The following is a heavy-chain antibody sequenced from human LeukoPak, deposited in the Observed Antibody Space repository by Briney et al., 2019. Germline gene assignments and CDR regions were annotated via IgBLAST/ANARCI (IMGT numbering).Heavy chain of an antibody. CDR1: GGSISSYY. CDR2: IYYSGST. V-gene: IGHV4-59*08. D-gene: IGHD3-9*01. CDR3: ARRGLRYFDWSSAFDY. Sequence: SETPSLTCTVSGGSISSYYWSWIRQPPGKGLEWIGYIYYSGSTNYNPSLKSRVTISVDTSKNQFSLKLSSVTAADTAVYYCARRGLRYFDWSSAFDYWGQGTLVTVSS. J-gene: IGHJ4*02.